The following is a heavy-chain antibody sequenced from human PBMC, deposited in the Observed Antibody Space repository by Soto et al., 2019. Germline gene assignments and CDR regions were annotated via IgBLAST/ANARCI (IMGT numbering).Heavy chain of an antibody. CDR3: VRDYYYYIDY. CDR1: GFIFSNYF. Sequence: EVQLVESGGGLVQPGGSLRLSCEASGFIFSNYFMSWVRQAPGKGLEWVANIKSDGSEKYYVDSLKGRFTISRDNAKKSLFLQMDSLRAEDTAVYFCVRDYYYYIDYWGQGTLVAVSS. D-gene: IGHD3-10*01. J-gene: IGHJ4*02. CDR2: IKSDGSEK. V-gene: IGHV3-7*01.